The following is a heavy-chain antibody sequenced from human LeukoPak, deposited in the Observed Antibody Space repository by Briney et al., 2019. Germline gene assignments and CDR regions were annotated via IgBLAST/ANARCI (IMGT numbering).Heavy chain of an antibody. CDR1: GFTFSSYS. CDR2: IKEDGSDK. D-gene: IGHD5-18*01. CDR3: ARDAGYGYDRFDY. V-gene: IGHV3-7*01. J-gene: IGHJ4*02. Sequence: GGSLRLSCAASGFTFSSYSMNWVRQAPGKGLEWVANIKEDGSDKNYVDSVKGRFTISRDNAKNSLYLQMNSLRAEDTAVYYCARDAGYGYDRFDYWGQGTQVTVSS.